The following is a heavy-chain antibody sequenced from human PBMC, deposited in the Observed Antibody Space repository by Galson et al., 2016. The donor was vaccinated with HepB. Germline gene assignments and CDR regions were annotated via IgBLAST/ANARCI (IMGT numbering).Heavy chain of an antibody. D-gene: IGHD2-15*01. V-gene: IGHV1-46*01. J-gene: IGHJ5*02. Sequence: SVKVSCKASGYNFTNYYMHWARQAPGHGLEWMGTINPTGDFRNYAQIFQGRLTMTRDTSTSTVYMELRSLKSDDTAVYYCARDHDVVGATEVDLWGQGTLVTVSS. CDR3: ARDHDVVGATEVDL. CDR1: GYNFTNYY. CDR2: INPTGDFR.